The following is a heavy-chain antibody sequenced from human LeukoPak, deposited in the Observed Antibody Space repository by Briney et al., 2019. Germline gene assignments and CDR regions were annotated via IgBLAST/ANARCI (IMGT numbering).Heavy chain of an antibody. CDR1: GLPVSDTY. Sequence: GGSLRLSCAASGLPVSDTYMTWVRKAPGKGLEWVSSIYSAGATHYAESVKGRFTISRDNSKNTLYLQMNSLRAEDMAVYYCARIEWERLGRAFDIWGQGTMVTVSS. D-gene: IGHD1-26*01. CDR3: ARIEWERLGRAFDI. V-gene: IGHV3-53*01. CDR2: IYSAGAT. J-gene: IGHJ3*02.